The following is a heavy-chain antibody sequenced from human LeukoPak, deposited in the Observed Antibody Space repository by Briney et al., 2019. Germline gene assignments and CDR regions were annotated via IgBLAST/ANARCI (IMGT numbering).Heavy chain of an antibody. CDR3: AREGNYYDSSGHDAFDI. CDR1: GFTFSSYW. D-gene: IGHD3-22*01. CDR2: INSDGSIT. V-gene: IGHV3-74*01. J-gene: IGHJ3*02. Sequence: TGGSLRLSCAASGFTFSSYWMHWVRQAPGKGLVWVSRINSDGSITSYADSVKGRSTISRDNAKNTLYLQMNSLRAEDTAVYYCAREGNYYDSSGHDAFDIWGQGTMVTVSS.